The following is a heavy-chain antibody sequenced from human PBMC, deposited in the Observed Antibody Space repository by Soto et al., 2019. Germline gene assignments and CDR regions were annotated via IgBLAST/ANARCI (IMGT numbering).Heavy chain of an antibody. CDR3: SLGTMDV. V-gene: IGHV3-74*01. J-gene: IGHJ6*03. CDR2: INNDGSST. D-gene: IGHD3-16*01. CDR1: GFSFRNYW. Sequence: EVQLVESGGGLVQPGGSLRLSCAASGFSFRNYWMQWVRQVPGKDLVWLARINNDGSSTDYAESVKGRFTISRDNAKDTVYLRMKGLGGDDTAVYYCSLGTMDVWGRGTTVTVSS.